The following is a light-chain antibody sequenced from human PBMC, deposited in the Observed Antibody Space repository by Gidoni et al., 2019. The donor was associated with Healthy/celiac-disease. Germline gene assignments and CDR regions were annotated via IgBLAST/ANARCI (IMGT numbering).Light chain of an antibody. V-gene: IGKV2-28*01. J-gene: IGKJ1*01. CDR3: MQALQTPWT. CDR1: QSLLHSNGYNY. Sequence: EMVMTQSPLSLPVTPGEPASIFCRSSQSLLHSNGYNYLDWYLQKPGQSPQLLIYLGSNRASGVPDRFSGSGSGTDFTLKISRVEAEDVGVYYCMQALQTPWTFGQGTKVEIK. CDR2: LGS.